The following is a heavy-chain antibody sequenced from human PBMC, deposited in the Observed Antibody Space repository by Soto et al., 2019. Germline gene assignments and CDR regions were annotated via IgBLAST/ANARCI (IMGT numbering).Heavy chain of an antibody. J-gene: IGHJ5*02. D-gene: IGHD3-9*01. V-gene: IGHV3-23*01. CDR3: AKDLELRYFDWLRGFDP. CDR2: ISGSGGST. Sequence: GGSLRLSCAASGFTFSSYAMSWVRQAPGKGLEWVSAISGSGGSTYYADSVKGRFTISRDNSKNTLYLQMNSLRAEDTAVYYCAKDLELRYFDWLRGFDPWGQGTLVPVSS. CDR1: GFTFSSYA.